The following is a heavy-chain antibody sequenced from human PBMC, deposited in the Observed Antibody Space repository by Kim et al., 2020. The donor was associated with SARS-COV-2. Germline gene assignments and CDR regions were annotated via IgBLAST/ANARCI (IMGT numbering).Heavy chain of an antibody. Sequence: SETLSLTCTVSGVSMSDHSWTWVRQPPGKGLEWIGNISYTGSTNYNPSLKSRVTLLVDTSKKQFSLKLNSVTAGDTAVYYCARGSGWYLPWGQGTLVTVS. V-gene: IGHV4-59*11. D-gene: IGHD6-19*01. J-gene: IGHJ5*02. CDR2: ISYTGST. CDR1: GVSMSDHS. CDR3: ARGSGWYLP.